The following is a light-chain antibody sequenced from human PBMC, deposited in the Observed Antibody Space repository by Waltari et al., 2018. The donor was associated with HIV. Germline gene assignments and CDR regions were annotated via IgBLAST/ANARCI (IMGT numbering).Light chain of an antibody. J-gene: IGKJ3*01. CDR2: WAS. Sequence: DIVMTQSPDSLTVSLGERATINCKSSQSVLYCSNGKNYLAWFQQKPGQPPRLLIYWASTRDSGVPDRFSGSGSGTDFTLTISSLQAEDVALYYCQQYYITPFTFGPGTRVDLK. V-gene: IGKV4-1*01. CDR1: QSVLYCSNGKNY. CDR3: QQYYITPFT.